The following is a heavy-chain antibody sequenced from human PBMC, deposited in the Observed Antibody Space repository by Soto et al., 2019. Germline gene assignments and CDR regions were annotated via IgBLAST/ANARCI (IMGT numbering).Heavy chain of an antibody. J-gene: IGHJ6*03. CDR1: GYTFTSYD. Sequence: QVPLVQSGAEVKKPGASVKVSCKASGYTFTSYDINWVRQATGQGLEWMGWMNPNSGNTGYAQKFQGRVTMTRNTSISTAYMELSSLRSEDTAVYYCAREGGNSGYDSRAKYYYYYMDVWGKGTTVTVSS. CDR3: AREGGNSGYDSRAKYYYYYMDV. V-gene: IGHV1-8*01. CDR2: MNPNSGNT. D-gene: IGHD5-12*01.